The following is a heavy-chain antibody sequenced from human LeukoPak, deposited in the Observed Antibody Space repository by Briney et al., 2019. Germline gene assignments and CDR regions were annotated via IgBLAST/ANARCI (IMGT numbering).Heavy chain of an antibody. CDR3: AKAEMATIGGNFDY. CDR1: GFTFSSYA. V-gene: IGHV3-23*01. Sequence: PGGSLRLSCSASGFTFSSYAMSWVRQAPGKGLEWVSAIGGSGGSTYYADSVKGRFTISRDNPENTLYLQMNSLRAEDTAVYYCAKAEMATIGGNFDYWGQGTLVTVSS. D-gene: IGHD5-24*01. CDR2: IGGSGGST. J-gene: IGHJ4*02.